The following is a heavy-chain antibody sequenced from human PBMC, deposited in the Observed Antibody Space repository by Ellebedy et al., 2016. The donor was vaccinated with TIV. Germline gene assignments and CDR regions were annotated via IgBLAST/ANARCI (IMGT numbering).Heavy chain of an antibody. CDR3: ARDHPGYYDSSGYIDY. J-gene: IGHJ4*02. CDR2: IYSGGST. CDR1: GFTVSSNY. D-gene: IGHD3-22*01. Sequence: GGSLRLXXAASGFTVSSNYMSWVRQAPGKGLEWVSVIYSGGSTYYADSVKGRFTISRDNSKNTLYLQMNSLRAEDTAVYYCARDHPGYYDSSGYIDYWGQGTLVTVSS. V-gene: IGHV3-53*01.